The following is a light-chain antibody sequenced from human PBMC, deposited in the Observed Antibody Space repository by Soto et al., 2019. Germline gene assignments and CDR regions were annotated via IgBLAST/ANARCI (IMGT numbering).Light chain of an antibody. V-gene: IGLV1-51*02. Sequence: QSVLTQPPSVSAAPGQKVTISCSGTSSNIGNNYVSWYQHFPGTAPKLLIYEDNKRPSEIPDRFSGSKSGTSATLGITGLQTGDEADYYCGTWDNSLSIYVLANGTKV. CDR2: EDN. J-gene: IGLJ1*01. CDR3: GTWDNSLSIYV. CDR1: SSNIGNNY.